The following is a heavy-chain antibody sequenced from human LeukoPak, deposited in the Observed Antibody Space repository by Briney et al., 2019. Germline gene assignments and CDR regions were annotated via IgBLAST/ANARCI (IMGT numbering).Heavy chain of an antibody. CDR2: IKQDGSEK. D-gene: IGHD2-15*01. V-gene: IGHV3-7*01. Sequence: ETLSLTCAVYGGSFSGYYWSWVRQAPGKGLEWVANIKQDGSEKYYVDSVKGRFTISRDNAKNSLYLQMNSLRAEDTAVYYCARELPGWYFDLWGRGTLVTVSS. CDR3: ARELPGWYFDL. J-gene: IGHJ2*01. CDR1: GGSFSGYY.